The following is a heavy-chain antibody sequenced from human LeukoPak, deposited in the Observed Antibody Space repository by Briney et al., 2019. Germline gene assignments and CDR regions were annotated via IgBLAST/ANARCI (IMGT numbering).Heavy chain of an antibody. D-gene: IGHD2-2*01. CDR1: GFTVSSYS. V-gene: IGHV3-21*01. CDR3: ARGYCSSTSCPNFDY. Sequence: GGSLRLSCAASGFTVSSYSMNWVRQAPGKGLEWVSSISSSSSYIYYADSVKGRFTISRDNAKNSLYLQMNSLRAEDTAVYYCARGYCSSTSCPNFDYWGQGTLVTVSS. J-gene: IGHJ4*02. CDR2: ISSSSSYI.